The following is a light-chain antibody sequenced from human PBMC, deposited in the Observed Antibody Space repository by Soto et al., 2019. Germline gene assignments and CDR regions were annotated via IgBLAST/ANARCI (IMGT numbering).Light chain of an antibody. CDR1: GSSIGSNP. CDR2: NTD. CDR3: AAWDDSLTGWV. Sequence: QSVLTQPPSASGTPGHRVTISCSGSGSSIGSNPVNWYQQLPGTAPKLLIYNTDQRPSGVPDRFSGSRSGTSASLAISGLQSEDESDYYCAAWDDSLTGWVFGGVTKVTVL. J-gene: IGLJ3*02. V-gene: IGLV1-44*01.